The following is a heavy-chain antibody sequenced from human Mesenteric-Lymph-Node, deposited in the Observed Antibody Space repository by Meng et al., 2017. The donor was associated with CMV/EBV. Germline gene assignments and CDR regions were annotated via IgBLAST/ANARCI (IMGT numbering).Heavy chain of an antibody. CDR1: FSSYA. V-gene: IGHV1-69*01. J-gene: IGHJ6*02. Sequence: FSSYAISWMRQAPGQGLEWMGGIIPIFGTANYAQKFQGRVTITADESTSTAYMELSSLRSEDTAVYYCARALTSITMVRGDQYGMDVWGQGTTVTVSS. CDR2: IIPIFGTA. CDR3: ARALTSITMVRGDQYGMDV. D-gene: IGHD3-10*01.